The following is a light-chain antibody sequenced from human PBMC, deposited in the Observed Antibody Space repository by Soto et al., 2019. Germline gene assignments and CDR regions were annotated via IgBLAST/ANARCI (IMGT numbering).Light chain of an antibody. Sequence: DIQMTQSPSSLSASVGDRVTITCQASQDISNYLNWYQQKPGKAPQLLIYDASNFQTGVPSRFRGSGSGTDFTFTISSPQPEDIATYFCQQYDTLPLTFGAGNRVEIK. CDR1: QDISNY. CDR2: DAS. J-gene: IGKJ4*01. CDR3: QQYDTLPLT. V-gene: IGKV1-33*01.